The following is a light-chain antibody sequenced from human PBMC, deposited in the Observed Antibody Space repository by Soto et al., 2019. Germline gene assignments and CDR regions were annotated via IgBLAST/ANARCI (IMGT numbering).Light chain of an antibody. CDR3: KSYDSSLSGSKV. CDR2: GNS. Sequence: QSVLTQPPSVSGAPGQRVTISCTGSSSNIGAGYDVHWYQQLPGTAPKLLIYGNSNRPSGVPDRFSGSKSGTSASLAITGLQAEDEADYYCKSYDSSLSGSKVFGTGTRSPS. J-gene: IGLJ1*01. V-gene: IGLV1-40*01. CDR1: SSNIGAGYD.